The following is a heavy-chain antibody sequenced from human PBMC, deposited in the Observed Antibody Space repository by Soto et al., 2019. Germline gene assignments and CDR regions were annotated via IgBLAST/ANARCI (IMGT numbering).Heavy chain of an antibody. CDR3: AKGPYGSGSYYNAYYYGMDV. CDR1: GFTFSSYG. D-gene: IGHD3-10*01. V-gene: IGHV3-30*18. CDR2: ISYDGSNK. Sequence: GGSLRLSCAASGFTFSSYGMHWVRQAPGKGLEWVAVISYDGSNKYYADSVKGRFTISRDNSKNTLYLQMNSLRAEDTAVYYCAKGPYGSGSYYNAYYYGMDVWGQGTTVTVSS. J-gene: IGHJ6*02.